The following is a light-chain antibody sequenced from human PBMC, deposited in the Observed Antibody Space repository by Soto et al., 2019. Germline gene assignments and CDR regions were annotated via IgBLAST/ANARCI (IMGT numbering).Light chain of an antibody. CDR3: QQHINWPLT. Sequence: EIVLTQSPATLSLSPGERATLSCRASQTVSSSLAWYQQKPGQAPRLLIYEVSNRATGIPARFSGSGSGADLTLTISSLEPGDFALYYCQQHINWPLTFGGGTKV. CDR1: QTVSSS. J-gene: IGKJ4*01. CDR2: EVS. V-gene: IGKV3-11*01.